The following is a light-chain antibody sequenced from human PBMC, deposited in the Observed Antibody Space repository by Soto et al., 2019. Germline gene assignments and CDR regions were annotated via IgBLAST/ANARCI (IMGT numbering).Light chain of an antibody. CDR2: DAS. Sequence: EIVLTQSPATLSLSPGERATLSCRASQSVSSYLAWYQQKPVQAPRLLIYDASNRATGIPARFSGSGSGTDFTLTISCLEPEDFAVYYFQQRSNWPPWISFGQGTRLESK. CDR3: QQRSNWPPWIS. V-gene: IGKV3-11*01. CDR1: QSVSSY. J-gene: IGKJ5*01.